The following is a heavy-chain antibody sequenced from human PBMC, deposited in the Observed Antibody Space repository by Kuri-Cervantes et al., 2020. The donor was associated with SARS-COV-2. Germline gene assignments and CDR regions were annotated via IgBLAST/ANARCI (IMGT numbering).Heavy chain of an antibody. V-gene: IGHV3-21*01. CDR1: GFTFSGYS. J-gene: IGHJ4*02. CDR3: AREEGGELGEAFDC. CDR2: IDSSSYYI. D-gene: IGHD7-27*01. Sequence: GESLKISCAASGFTFSGYSMNWIRQAPGKGLEWVASIDSSSYYIYHADSVKGRLTISRDNAKTSLYLQMNSLKPEDTAVYYCAREEGGELGEAFDCWGQGALVTVSS.